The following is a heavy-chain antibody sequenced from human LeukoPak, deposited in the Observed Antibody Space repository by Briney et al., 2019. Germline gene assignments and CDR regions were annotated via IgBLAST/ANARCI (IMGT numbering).Heavy chain of an antibody. D-gene: IGHD2-8*01. CDR1: GFTFSDYY. J-gene: IGHJ6*03. Sequence: GGSLRLSCAASGFTFSDYYMSWIRQAPGKGLEWVSYISSSGSTIYYADSVKGRFTISRDNAKNSLYLQMNSLRAEDTAVYYCARDPLYCTNGVCLYYYYYMDVWGKGTTVTVSS. CDR3: ARDPLYCTNGVCLYYYYYMDV. V-gene: IGHV3-11*04. CDR2: ISSSGSTI.